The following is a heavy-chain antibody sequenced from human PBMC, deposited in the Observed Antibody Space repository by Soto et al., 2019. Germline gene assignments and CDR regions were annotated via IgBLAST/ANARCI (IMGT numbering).Heavy chain of an antibody. CDR1: GFTFSSYA. CDR3: AKAPVVGPTELDY. V-gene: IGHV3-23*01. D-gene: IGHD1-26*01. Sequence: GGSLRLSSAASGFTFSSYAMSWVRQSPGKGLEWVSCISGSGGSTSYADSVKGRFTISRDNSKNTLFLQMSSLRAEDTAVYYCAKAPVVGPTELDYWGQGTLVTVSS. J-gene: IGHJ4*02. CDR2: ISGSGGST.